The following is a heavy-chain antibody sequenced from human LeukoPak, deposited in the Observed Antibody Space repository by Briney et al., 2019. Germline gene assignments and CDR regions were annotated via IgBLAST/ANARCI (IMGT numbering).Heavy chain of an antibody. CDR1: GYTFSGYY. V-gene: IGHV1-2*02. CDR3: AITLWFGDDYMDV. Sequence: ASVKVSCKASGYTFSGYYVHWVRQAPGQGLEWMGCINPNSGGTKYAQKFQGRVTMTRDTSISTASMEVSRLRSDDTAVYYCAITLWFGDDYMDVWGKGTTVTVSS. CDR2: INPNSGGT. D-gene: IGHD2-21*01. J-gene: IGHJ6*03.